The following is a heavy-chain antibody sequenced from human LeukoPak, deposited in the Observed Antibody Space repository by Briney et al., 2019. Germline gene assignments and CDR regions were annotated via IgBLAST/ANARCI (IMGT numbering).Heavy chain of an antibody. CDR1: GFTFSSYG. CDR3: AKDPYNGGGYFDY. D-gene: IGHD5-24*01. V-gene: IGHV3-30*18. CDR2: ISYDGSNK. Sequence: SGGSLRLSCAASGFTFSSYGMHWVRQAPGKGLEWVAVISYDGSNKYYADSVKGRFTISRDNSKNTLYLQMNSLRAEDTAVYYCAKDPYNGGGYFDYWGQGTLVTVSS. J-gene: IGHJ4*02.